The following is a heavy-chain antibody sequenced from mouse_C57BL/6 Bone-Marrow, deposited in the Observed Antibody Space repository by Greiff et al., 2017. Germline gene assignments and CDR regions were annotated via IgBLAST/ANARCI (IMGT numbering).Heavy chain of an antibody. V-gene: IGHV1-55*01. CDR3: ARPYYSNYWYFDV. J-gene: IGHJ1*03. Sequence: QVQLQQPGAELVKPGASVKMSCKASGYTFTSYWITWVKQRPGQGLEWIGDIYPGSGSTKYNEKFKSKATLTVYTSSSTAYMQLSSLTSEDSAVSSCARPYYSNYWYFDVGGTGKAATVTA. D-gene: IGHD2-5*01. CDR2: IYPGSGST. CDR1: GYTFTSYW.